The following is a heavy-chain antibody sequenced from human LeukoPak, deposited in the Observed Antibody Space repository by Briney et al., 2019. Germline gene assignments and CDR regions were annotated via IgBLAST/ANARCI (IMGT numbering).Heavy chain of an antibody. CDR1: GYTFTSYA. V-gene: IGHV7-4-1*02. CDR2: INTNTGNP. CDR3: ARSGGNSYHNWFDP. J-gene: IGHJ5*02. Sequence: GASVKVSCKASGYTFTSYAMNWVRQAPGQGLEWMGWINTNTGNPTYAQGFTGRFVFSLDTSVSAAYLQISSLKAEDTAVHYCARSGGNSYHNWFDPWGQGTLVTVSS. D-gene: IGHD4-23*01.